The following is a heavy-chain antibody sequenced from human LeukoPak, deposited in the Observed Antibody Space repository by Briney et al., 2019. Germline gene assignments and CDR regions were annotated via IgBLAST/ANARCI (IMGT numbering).Heavy chain of an antibody. J-gene: IGHJ4*02. CDR3: AREANNYDYVWGSYRYKASYFDY. D-gene: IGHD3-16*02. Sequence: SETLSLTCAVYGGSFSGYYWSWIRQPAGKGLEWIGEINHSGSTNYNPSLKSRVTISVDTSKNQFSLKLSSVTAADTAVYYCAREANNYDYVWGSYRYKASYFDYWGQGTLVTVSS. CDR2: INHSGST. CDR1: GGSFSGYY. V-gene: IGHV4-34*01.